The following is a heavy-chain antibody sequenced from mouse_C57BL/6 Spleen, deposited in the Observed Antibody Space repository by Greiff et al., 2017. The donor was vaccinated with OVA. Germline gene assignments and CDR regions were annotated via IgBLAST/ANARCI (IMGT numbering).Heavy chain of an antibody. V-gene: IGHV1-80*01. J-gene: IGHJ1*03. CDR3: ARLGGDWYFDV. CDR2: IYPGDGDT. CDR1: GYAFSSYW. Sequence: QVQLKESGAELVKPGASVKISCKASGYAFSSYWMNWVKQRPGKGLEWIGQIYPGDGDTNYNGKFKGKATLTADKSSSTAYMQLSSLTSEDSAVYFCARLGGDWYFDVWGTGTTVTVSS.